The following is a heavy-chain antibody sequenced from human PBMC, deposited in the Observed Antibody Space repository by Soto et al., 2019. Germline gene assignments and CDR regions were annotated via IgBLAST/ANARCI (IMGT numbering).Heavy chain of an antibody. V-gene: IGHV3-33*01. CDR2: IWHDGNNK. CDR3: ASDLVGASDSYGLDV. J-gene: IGHJ6*02. CDR1: GFTFSNYG. D-gene: IGHD1-26*01. Sequence: LRLSCAASGFTFSNYGMHWVRQAPGKGLEWVAIIWHDGNNKYYADSVRGRFIISRDNSKNRLYLQMNSLRAEDTAVYYCASDLVGASDSYGLDVWGQGTPVTVSS.